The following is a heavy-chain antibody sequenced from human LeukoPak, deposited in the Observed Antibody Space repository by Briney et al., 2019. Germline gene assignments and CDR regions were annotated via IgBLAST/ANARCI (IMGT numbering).Heavy chain of an antibody. Sequence: GGSLRLSCAASGFTFSSYGMSWVRQAPGKGLEWVSAISGSGGSTYYADSVKGRFTIPRDNSKNTLYLQMNSLRAEDTAVYYCARDGGVGDYEYYFDYWGQGTLVTVSS. CDR3: ARDGGVGDYEYYFDY. D-gene: IGHD4-17*01. CDR1: GFTFSSYG. V-gene: IGHV3-23*01. J-gene: IGHJ4*02. CDR2: ISGSGGST.